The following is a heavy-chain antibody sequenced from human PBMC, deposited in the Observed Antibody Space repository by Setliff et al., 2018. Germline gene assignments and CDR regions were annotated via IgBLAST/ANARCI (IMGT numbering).Heavy chain of an antibody. CDR2: IKGKNDGLAT. CDR3: TTDPSPTFGGVIGAAFDF. J-gene: IGHJ3*01. D-gene: IGHD3-16*01. Sequence: GGSLRLSCAASGFTFSTAWMNWVRQAPGRGLEWVGRIKGKNDGLATDYAAPVKGRFTISRDDSKNTLYLQMNSLKTEDTAVYYCTTDPSPTFGGVIGAAFDFWGQGTMVTVSS. V-gene: IGHV3-15*07. CDR1: GFTFSTAW.